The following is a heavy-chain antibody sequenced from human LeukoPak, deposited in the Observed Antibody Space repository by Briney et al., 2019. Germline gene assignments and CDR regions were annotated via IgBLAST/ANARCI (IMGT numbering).Heavy chain of an antibody. J-gene: IGHJ4*02. D-gene: IGHD2-21*02. CDR3: VKDLSDRDADY. Sequence: GGSRKISCLGSGFTLGGHGMNWVRQDPGGRLKYVSAISKNGGNTYYVDSVKGRFTISRDNSKNTLYLQMNSLRVEDTAVYFCVKDLSDRDADYWGQGTLVTVSS. CDR2: ISKNGGNT. V-gene: IGHV3-64D*06. CDR1: GFTLGGHG.